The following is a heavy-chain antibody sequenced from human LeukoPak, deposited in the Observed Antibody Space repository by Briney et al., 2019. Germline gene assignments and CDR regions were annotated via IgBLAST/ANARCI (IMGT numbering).Heavy chain of an antibody. V-gene: IGHV3-23*01. CDR2: ISGSGGST. CDR3: AKSPSINYYDFWSGSYYFDY. CDR1: GFTFSSYA. J-gene: IGHJ4*02. D-gene: IGHD3-3*01. Sequence: GGSLRLSCAASGFTFSSYAMSWVRQAPGKGLEWVSAISGSGGSTYYADSVKGRFTISRDNSKNTLYLQMNSLRAEDTAVYYCAKSPSINYYDFWSGSYYFDYWGQGTLVTVSS.